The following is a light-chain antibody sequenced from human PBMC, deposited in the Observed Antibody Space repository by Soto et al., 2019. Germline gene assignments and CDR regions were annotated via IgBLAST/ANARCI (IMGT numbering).Light chain of an antibody. CDR2: GNS. J-gene: IGLJ2*01. Sequence: QSVLTQPPSVSGAPGQRVTISCTGSSSNIGAGYDVHWYQQLPGTAPKLLIYGNSNRPSGVPDRFSGSKSGTSASLAITGLQAEDEADYYCQSYDSSLSPVVFGGGTMVTVL. CDR3: QSYDSSLSPVV. V-gene: IGLV1-40*01. CDR1: SSNIGAGYD.